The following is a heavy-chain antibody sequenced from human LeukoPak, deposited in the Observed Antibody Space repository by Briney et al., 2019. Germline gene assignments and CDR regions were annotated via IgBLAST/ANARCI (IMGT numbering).Heavy chain of an antibody. V-gene: IGHV3-7*01. CDR2: IKNDGSEK. Sequence: GGSLRLSCAASGFVFRNYFMSWVRQAPGKGLEWVASIKNDGSEKYYVDSVRGRYTISRDNAKNSLYLQMSSLRAEDTAVYYCATDRGWRTSGYYLYYFEYWGQGTLVTFSS. D-gene: IGHD3-3*01. J-gene: IGHJ4*02. CDR1: GFVFRNYF. CDR3: ATDRGWRTSGYYLYYFEY.